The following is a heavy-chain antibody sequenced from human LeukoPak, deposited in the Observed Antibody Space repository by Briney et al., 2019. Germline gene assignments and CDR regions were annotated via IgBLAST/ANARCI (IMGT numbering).Heavy chain of an antibody. D-gene: IGHD1-26*01. J-gene: IGHJ3*02. CDR3: ARRIVGAPRGAFDI. CDR1: GGSISSSSYY. Sequence: SETLSLTCTVSGGSISSSSYYWGWIRQPPGKGLEWIGSIYYSGSTYYNPSLKSRVTISVDTSKNQLSLKLSSVTAADTAVYYCARRIVGAPRGAFDIWGQGTMVTVSS. V-gene: IGHV4-39*01. CDR2: IYYSGST.